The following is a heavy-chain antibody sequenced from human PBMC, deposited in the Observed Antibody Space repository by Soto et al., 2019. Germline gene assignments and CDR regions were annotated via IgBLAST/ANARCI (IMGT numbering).Heavy chain of an antibody. J-gene: IGHJ6*02. D-gene: IGHD2-21*02. CDR2: IWYDGSNK. CDR3: ARDRRAYCGGDCYSYGHYYGMDV. V-gene: IGHV3-33*01. CDR1: GFTFSSYG. Sequence: GGSLRLSCAASGFTFSSYGMHWVRQAPGKGLEWVAVIWYDGSNKYYADSVKGRFTISRDNSKNTLYLQMNSLRAEDTAVYYCARDRRAYCGGDCYSYGHYYGMDVWGQGTTVTVSS.